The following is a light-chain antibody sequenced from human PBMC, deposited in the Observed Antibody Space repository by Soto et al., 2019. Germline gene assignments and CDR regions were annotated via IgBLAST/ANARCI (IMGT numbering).Light chain of an antibody. CDR1: RSNIGTNT. Sequence: QSVLTQPPSASGTPGQRGSISCSGSRSNIGTNTVNWYQQFPGTAPKLLIFSSYLRLSGVPDRFSASRSGASASLAISGLQSEDEADYYCAAWDDSLDAYVFGSGTTLTVL. V-gene: IGLV1-44*01. CDR3: AAWDDSLDAYV. CDR2: SSY. J-gene: IGLJ1*01.